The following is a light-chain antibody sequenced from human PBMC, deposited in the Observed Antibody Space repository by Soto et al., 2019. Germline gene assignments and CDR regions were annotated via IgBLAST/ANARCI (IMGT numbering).Light chain of an antibody. CDR2: AAS. CDR1: QGISSW. V-gene: IGKV1-12*01. CDR3: QQANSFPFT. Sequence: DIQMTQSPASVSAPVGDRVTITCGASQGISSWLAWYQQKPEKAPKLLIYAASILQSGVPSRFSGSGAGTDFTLTISRLQPEDFANYYCQQANSFPFTFGPGTKVDIK. J-gene: IGKJ3*01.